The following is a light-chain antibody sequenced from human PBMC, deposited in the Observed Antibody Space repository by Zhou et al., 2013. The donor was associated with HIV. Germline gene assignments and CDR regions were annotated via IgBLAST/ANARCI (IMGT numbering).Light chain of an antibody. CDR1: QSVKSN. J-gene: IGKJ1*01. V-gene: IGKV3-15*01. CDR2: GAS. CDR3: QQYNEGRT. Sequence: EIVVTQSPATLSVSPGERATLSCRASQSVKSNLAWYQQKVGQAPRLLIYGASTRATGIPARFSGSGSATDFTLTISSLQSEDFAVYYCQQYNEGRTFGQGTKVDIK.